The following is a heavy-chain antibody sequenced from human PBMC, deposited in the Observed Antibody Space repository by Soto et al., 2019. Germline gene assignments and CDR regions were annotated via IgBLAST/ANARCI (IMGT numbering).Heavy chain of an antibody. D-gene: IGHD3-3*01. CDR2: ISGSGGST. CDR1: GFTFSSYA. J-gene: IGHJ4*02. Sequence: GGSLRLSCAASGFTFSSYAMSWVRQAPGKGLEWVSAISGSGGSTYYADSVKGRFTISRDNAKKTLYWQMNSRRAEDTAVYYCAKGSGAGWGDFWSGYYKAQPFDYWGQGTLVTVSS. V-gene: IGHV3-23*01. CDR3: AKGSGAGWGDFWSGYYKAQPFDY.